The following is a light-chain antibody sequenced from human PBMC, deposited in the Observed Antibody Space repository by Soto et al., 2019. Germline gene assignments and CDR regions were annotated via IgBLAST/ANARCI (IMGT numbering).Light chain of an antibody. J-gene: IGKJ1*01. CDR1: QGITNG. CDR3: QEADGFPWR. CDR2: GAS. Sequence: DIQMTQSPSSVSASVGDSVTMTCRASQGITNGLAWYQQKPGKAPKPLIYGASSLQSGVPSRFSGGGSGTEFILTITGLQTEDFATHFCQEADGFPWRFGHGTRVEMK. V-gene: IGKV1-12*02.